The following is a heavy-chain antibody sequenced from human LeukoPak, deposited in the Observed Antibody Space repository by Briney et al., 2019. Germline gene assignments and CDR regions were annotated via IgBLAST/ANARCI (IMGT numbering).Heavy chain of an antibody. CDR1: GGSISSYY. V-gene: IGHV4-59*01. J-gene: IGHJ4*02. CDR3: ARTNEYSSSFDY. Sequence: SEPLSLTCTVSGGSISSYYWSWIRQPPGKGLEWIGYIYYSGSTNYNPSLKSRVTISVDTSKNQFSLKLSSVTAADTAVYYCARTNEYSSSFDYWGQGTLVTVSS. D-gene: IGHD6-6*01. CDR2: IYYSGST.